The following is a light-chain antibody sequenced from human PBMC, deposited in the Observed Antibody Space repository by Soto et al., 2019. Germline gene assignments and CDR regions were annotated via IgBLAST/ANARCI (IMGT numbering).Light chain of an antibody. CDR2: AAS. CDR3: QQSYSSPPT. V-gene: IGKV1-39*01. Sequence: DIQMTQSPSSLSASVEDRVIITCRASQSISNHLNWYQQKPGKAPKLLIFAASSLQSGVPSRFSGSRSGPDFTLTISSLQPEDCATYYCQQSYSSPPTFGQGTKGDIK. J-gene: IGKJ1*01. CDR1: QSISNH.